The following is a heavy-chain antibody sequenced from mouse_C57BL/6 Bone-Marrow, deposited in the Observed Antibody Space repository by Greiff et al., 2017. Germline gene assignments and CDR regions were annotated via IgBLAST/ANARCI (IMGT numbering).Heavy chain of an antibody. Sequence: VQLQESGAELVRPGASVTLSCKASGYTFTDYEMHWVKQTPVHGLEWIGAIDPETGGTAYNQKFKGKAMLTADKSSSTAYMELRSLTSEDSAVYYCPLLYPIDYWGQDTTLTVSS. CDR2: IDPETGGT. J-gene: IGHJ2*01. V-gene: IGHV1-15*01. CDR3: PLLYPIDY. D-gene: IGHD2-12*01. CDR1: GYTFTDYE.